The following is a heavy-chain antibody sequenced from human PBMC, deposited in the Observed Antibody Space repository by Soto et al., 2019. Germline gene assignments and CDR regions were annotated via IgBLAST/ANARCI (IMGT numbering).Heavy chain of an antibody. V-gene: IGHV3-64*04. D-gene: IGHD1-26*01. CDR1: GFTFSSYA. J-gene: IGHJ4*02. CDR3: ITTYSGTPARPYLDL. CDR2: ISSNGGTA. Sequence: PGGSLRLSCSASGFTFSSYAMHWVRQAPGKGLEYVSAISSNGGTADYAAPVKGRFTISRDDSKNMLYLQMNSLKTEDTAVYYCITTYSGTPARPYLDLWGQGTPVTVSS.